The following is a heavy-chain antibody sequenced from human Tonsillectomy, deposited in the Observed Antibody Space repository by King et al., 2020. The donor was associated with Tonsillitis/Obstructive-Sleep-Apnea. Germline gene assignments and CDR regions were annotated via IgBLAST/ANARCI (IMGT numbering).Heavy chain of an antibody. D-gene: IGHD4-17*01. Sequence: QLQESGPGLVKPSETLSLTCSVSGASISSSRNYRGWIRQPPGKGLEWIGSIYYSESTYYNPSLKSRVTIFEDTSEHQFSLKLTSVTAADTAVYYCVRHSSMDGELVDYWGQGILVTVSS. CDR2: IYYSEST. J-gene: IGHJ4*02. CDR1: GASISSSRNY. V-gene: IGHV4-39*01. CDR3: VRHSSMDGELVDY.